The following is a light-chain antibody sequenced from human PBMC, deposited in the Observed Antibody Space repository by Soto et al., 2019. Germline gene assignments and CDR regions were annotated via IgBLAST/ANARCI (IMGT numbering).Light chain of an antibody. V-gene: IGKV3-11*01. CDR2: GAS. J-gene: IGKJ5*01. CDR3: QQRLTWPIT. CDR1: QTVRSY. Sequence: EIVLTQSPATLSLSPGDRATLSCRASQTVRSYFAWYHQKHGQAPRLLIFGASDRATGIPDRFRGSGSGTNFTLTISNPEPEDSAVYYCQQRLTWPITFGQGTRLEI.